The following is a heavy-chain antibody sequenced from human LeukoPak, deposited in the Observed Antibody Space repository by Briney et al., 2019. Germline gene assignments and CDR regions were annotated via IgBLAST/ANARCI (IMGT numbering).Heavy chain of an antibody. CDR2: IYYSGST. Sequence: SETLSLTCSVYSGSFSGYYWGWIRQPPGKGLERIGSIYYSGSTYYNPSLKSRVTMSVDRSKNQFSLKLSSVTAADTAVYYCARHGIYYGLGSSYGLPNWFDPWGQGTLVTVSS. V-gene: IGHV4-39*01. CDR1: SGSFSGYY. D-gene: IGHD3-10*01. J-gene: IGHJ5*02. CDR3: ARHGIYYGLGSSYGLPNWFDP.